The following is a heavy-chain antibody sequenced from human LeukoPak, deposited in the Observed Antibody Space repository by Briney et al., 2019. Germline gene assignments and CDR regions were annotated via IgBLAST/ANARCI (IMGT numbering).Heavy chain of an antibody. CDR3: ARDREVVTAKAQMDV. Sequence: PGGSLRLSCAASGFTVSSNYMNWVRQAPGRGLEWVSVIYNDGNTYYTDSVKGRFTISRDNSKNTVFLQMNSLRVEDTAVYYCARDREVVTAKAQMDVWGKGTTVTVSS. V-gene: IGHV3-53*01. CDR1: GFTVSSNY. CDR2: IYNDGNT. D-gene: IGHD2-21*02. J-gene: IGHJ6*03.